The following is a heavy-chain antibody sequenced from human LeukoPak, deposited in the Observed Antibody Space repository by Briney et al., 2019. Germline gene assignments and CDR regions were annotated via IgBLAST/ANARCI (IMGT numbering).Heavy chain of an antibody. CDR2: ISYDGSNK. CDR3: ARDVLFWRLIYYYYGMDV. V-gene: IGHV3-30*04. Sequence: PGGSLRLSCAASGFTFSSYAMHWVRQAPGKGLEWVAVISYDGSNKYYADSVKGRFTISRDNSKNTLYLQMNSLRAEDTAVYYCARDVLFWRLIYYYYGMDVWGQGTTVTVSS. CDR1: GFTFSSYA. J-gene: IGHJ6*02. D-gene: IGHD2/OR15-2a*01.